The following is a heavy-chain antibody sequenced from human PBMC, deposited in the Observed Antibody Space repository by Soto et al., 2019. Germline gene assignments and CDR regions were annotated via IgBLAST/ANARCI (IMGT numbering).Heavy chain of an antibody. V-gene: IGHV4-39*01. J-gene: IGHJ4*02. CDR2: TFYGVST. CDR1: GSSINSSGYY. CDR3: ARLPSRHLVDY. Sequence: SETLSLTCTVSGSSINSSGYYWGWIRQPPGKGLEWIGSTFYGVSTYYNPSLKSRVTVSVDTSKNQFSLNLRSVTAADTAVYYCARLPSRHLVDYWGQGTLVTVSS. D-gene: IGHD3-3*02.